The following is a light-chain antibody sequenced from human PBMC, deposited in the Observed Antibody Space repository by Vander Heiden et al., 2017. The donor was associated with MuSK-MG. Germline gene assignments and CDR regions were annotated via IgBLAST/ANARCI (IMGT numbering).Light chain of an antibody. Sequence: SSELTQDPAVSVALGQTVRITCPGDSLRSYYASWYQQKPGQAPVLVIYGKNNRPSGIPDRFSGSRSGNTASVTITGAQAEDAADYYCNAQDSSGNQVFGGGTKLTVL. CDR2: GKN. V-gene: IGLV3-19*01. J-gene: IGLJ2*01. CDR1: SLRSYY. CDR3: NAQDSSGNQV.